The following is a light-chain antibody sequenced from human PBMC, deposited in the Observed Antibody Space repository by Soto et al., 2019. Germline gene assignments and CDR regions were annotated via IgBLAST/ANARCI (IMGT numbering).Light chain of an antibody. CDR2: GAS. V-gene: IGKV3-20*01. J-gene: IGKJ1*01. Sequence: EIVLTQSPGTLSLSPGERATLSCRASQSVSSSFLAWYQQKPGQAPRLLIYGASSRATGIPDRFSGSGSGTDFTLTISGLETEDFAVYYCQQYGSSPWTFGQWTKVEIK. CDR1: QSVSSSF. CDR3: QQYGSSPWT.